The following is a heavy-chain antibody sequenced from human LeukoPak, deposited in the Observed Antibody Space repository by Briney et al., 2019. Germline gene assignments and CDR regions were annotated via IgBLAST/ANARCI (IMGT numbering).Heavy chain of an antibody. Sequence: SETLSLTCTVSGGSISRYYWSLLRQPPGKGLEWIGYISYSGSTNYNPSLKSRVTISVDTSKNQFSLKLNSVTATDTAVYYCARHSGSYYDNYDYWGQGTLVTVSS. D-gene: IGHD1-26*01. CDR2: ISYSGST. CDR1: GGSISRYY. CDR3: ARHSGSYYDNYDY. V-gene: IGHV4-59*08. J-gene: IGHJ4*02.